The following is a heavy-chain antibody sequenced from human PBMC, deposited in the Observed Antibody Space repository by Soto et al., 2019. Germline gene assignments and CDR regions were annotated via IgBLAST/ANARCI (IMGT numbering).Heavy chain of an antibody. V-gene: IGHV3-48*02. D-gene: IGHD2-15*01. CDR2: ISSSSSTI. Sequence: EVQLVESGGGLVQPGGPLRLSCAASGFTFSSYSMNWVRQAPGKGLEWVSYISSSSSTIYYADSVKGRFTISRDNAKNSLYLQMNSLRDEDTAVYYCARDLDCSGGSCYPNWFDPWGQGTLVTVSS. J-gene: IGHJ5*02. CDR3: ARDLDCSGGSCYPNWFDP. CDR1: GFTFSSYS.